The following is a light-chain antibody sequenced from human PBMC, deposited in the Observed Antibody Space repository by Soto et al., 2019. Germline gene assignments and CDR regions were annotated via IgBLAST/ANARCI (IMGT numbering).Light chain of an antibody. J-gene: IGKJ3*01. CDR2: GAS. CDR3: QEYSQWPLFT. CDR1: QSVSRN. V-gene: IGKV3-15*01. Sequence: EIVVTQSPGILSVSPGERATLSCRASQSVSRNLAWYQQKPGQAPTLLIYGASTRATGIPARFTGSGSGTEFTLTISSLQSEDFAVYYCQEYSQWPLFTFGPGTKVDIK.